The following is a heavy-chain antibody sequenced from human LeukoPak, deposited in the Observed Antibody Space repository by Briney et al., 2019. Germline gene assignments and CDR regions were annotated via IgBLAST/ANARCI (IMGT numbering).Heavy chain of an antibody. D-gene: IGHD2-2*01. J-gene: IGHJ4*02. V-gene: IGHV3-48*03. Sequence: PGGSLRLSCAASGFTFSSYEMNWVRQAPGMGLEWVSYISSSGSTIYYADSVKGRFTISRDNAKNSLYLQMNSLRAEDTAVYYCARDSRGYCSSTSCPDRRFDYWGQGTLVTVSS. CDR2: ISSSGSTI. CDR3: ARDSRGYCSSTSCPDRRFDY. CDR1: GFTFSSYE.